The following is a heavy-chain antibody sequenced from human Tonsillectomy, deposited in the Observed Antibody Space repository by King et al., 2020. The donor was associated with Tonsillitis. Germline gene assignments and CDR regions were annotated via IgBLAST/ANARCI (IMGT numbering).Heavy chain of an antibody. CDR1: GGSISNYY. CDR2: IHYSGGT. V-gene: IGHV4-59*01. Sequence: VQLQESGPGLVKPSETLSLTCSVSGGSISNYYWSWIRQSPGKGLEWIGYIHYSGGTKYNPSLKSRVTISVDTSKKQFSLKLSSVTAADTAVYYCARDWGIAARLPVGYWGQGTLVTVSS. CDR3: ARDWGIAARLPVGY. D-gene: IGHD6-6*01. J-gene: IGHJ4*02.